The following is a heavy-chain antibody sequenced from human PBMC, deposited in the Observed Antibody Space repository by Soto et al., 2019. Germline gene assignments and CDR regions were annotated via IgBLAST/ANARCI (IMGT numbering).Heavy chain of an antibody. J-gene: IGHJ4*02. CDR1: GFTFSDYY. CDR3: ARVVDSGYYPDY. V-gene: IGHV3-11*01. CDR2: ISSSGSAI. Sequence: GGSLRLSCAASGFTFSDYYMSWIRQAPGKGLEWVSYISSSGSAIYYADSVKGRFTISRDSAKNSLYLQMNSLRAEDTAVYYCARVVDSGYYPDYWGQGTLVTVSS. D-gene: IGHD3-22*01.